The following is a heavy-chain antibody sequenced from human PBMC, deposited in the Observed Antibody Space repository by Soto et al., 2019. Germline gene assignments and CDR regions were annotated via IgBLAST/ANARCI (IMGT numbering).Heavy chain of an antibody. J-gene: IGHJ3*02. CDR2: ITSSSSYI. CDR3: AILSYGDYDDAFDI. Sequence: EVQLVESGGGLVKPGGSLRLSCAASGFTFSSYSMNWVRQAPGKGLEWVSSITSSSSYIYYADSVKGRFTISRDNVKKSLYLQMNSLRAEDTAVYYCAILSYGDYDDAFDIWGQGTMVTVSS. V-gene: IGHV3-21*01. D-gene: IGHD4-17*01. CDR1: GFTFSSYS.